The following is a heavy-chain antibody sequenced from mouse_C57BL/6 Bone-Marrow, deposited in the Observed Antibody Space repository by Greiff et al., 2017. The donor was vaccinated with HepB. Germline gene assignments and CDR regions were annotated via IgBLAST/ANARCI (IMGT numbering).Heavy chain of an antibody. D-gene: IGHD1-1*02. V-gene: IGHV1-53*01. CDR2: INPSNGGT. J-gene: IGHJ1*03. Sequence: QVQLQQPGTELVKPGASVKLSCKASGYTFTSYWMHWVKQRPGQGLEWIGNINPSNGGTNYNEKFKSKATLTVDKSTSTAYMQLSSLTSEDSAVYYCARGGGGKSWYFDVWGTGTTVTVSS. CDR1: GYTFTSYW. CDR3: ARGGGGKSWYFDV.